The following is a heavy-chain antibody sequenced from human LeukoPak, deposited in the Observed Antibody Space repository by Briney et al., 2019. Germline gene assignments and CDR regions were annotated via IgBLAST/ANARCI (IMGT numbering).Heavy chain of an antibody. CDR1: GGSISSGGYY. J-gene: IGHJ3*02. D-gene: IGHD3-22*01. CDR3: ARASRQIVDGAFDI. V-gene: IGHV4-31*03. CDR2: IYYSGST. Sequence: PSETLSLTCTVSGGSISSGGYYWSWIRQHPGKGLEWIGYIYYSGSTYYNPSLKSRVTISVDTSKNQFSLKLSSVTAADTAAYYCARASRQIVDGAFDIWGQGTMVTVSS.